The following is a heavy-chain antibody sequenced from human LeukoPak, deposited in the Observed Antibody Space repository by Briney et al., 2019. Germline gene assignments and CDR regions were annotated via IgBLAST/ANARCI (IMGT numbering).Heavy chain of an antibody. CDR2: IYPDDSDT. J-gene: IGHJ5*02. CDR1: GYSFASYW. D-gene: IGHD3-10*01. CDR3: ARRSDNWFDP. Sequence: HGESLKISCKGSGYSFASYWIGWVRQMPGKGLEWMGIIYPDDSDTTYSPSFQGQVTISADKSISTAYLQWRSLKASDTAMYYCARRSDNWFDPWGQGTLVTVSS. V-gene: IGHV5-51*01.